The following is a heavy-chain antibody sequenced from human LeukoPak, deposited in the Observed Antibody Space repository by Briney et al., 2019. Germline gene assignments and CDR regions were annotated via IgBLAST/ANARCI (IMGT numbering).Heavy chain of an antibody. J-gene: IGHJ5*02. Sequence: ASVKVSCKASGYTFTSYDINWVRQATRQGLEWMGWMNPNSGNTGYAQKFQGRVTMTRNTSISTAYMELSSLRSEDTAVYYCARVHSYYDFWSGYFTSNWFDPWGQGTLVTVSS. CDR2: MNPNSGNT. CDR3: ARVHSYYDFWSGYFTSNWFDP. V-gene: IGHV1-8*01. CDR1: GYTFTSYD. D-gene: IGHD3-3*01.